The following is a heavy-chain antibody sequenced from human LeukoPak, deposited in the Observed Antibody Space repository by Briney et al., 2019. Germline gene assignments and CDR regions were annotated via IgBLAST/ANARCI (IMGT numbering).Heavy chain of an antibody. V-gene: IGHV1-69*05. Sequence: SVKVSCKASGGTFSSYAISWVRQAPGQGLEWMGGIIPIFGTANYAQKFQGRVTITTDESTSTAYMELSSLRSEDTAVYYCARAGRWPRKLKSGDWFDPWGQGTLVTVSS. J-gene: IGHJ5*02. CDR1: GGTFSSYA. CDR2: IIPIFGTA. D-gene: IGHD5-24*01. CDR3: ARAGRWPRKLKSGDWFDP.